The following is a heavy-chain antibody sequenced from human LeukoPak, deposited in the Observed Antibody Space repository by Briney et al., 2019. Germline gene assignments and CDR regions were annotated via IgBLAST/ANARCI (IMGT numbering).Heavy chain of an antibody. Sequence: PGGSLRLSCAASGFTFSSYSMNWVRQAPGKGLEWVSAISGSGGSTYYADSVKGRFTISRDNSKNTLYLQMNSLRAEDTAVYYCVTYYYDSSGYLLAFDIWGQGTMVTVSS. D-gene: IGHD3-22*01. CDR2: ISGSGGST. CDR3: VTYYYDSSGYLLAFDI. J-gene: IGHJ3*02. V-gene: IGHV3-23*01. CDR1: GFTFSSYS.